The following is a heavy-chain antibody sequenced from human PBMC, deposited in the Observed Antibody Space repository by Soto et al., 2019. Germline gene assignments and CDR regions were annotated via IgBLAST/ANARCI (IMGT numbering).Heavy chain of an antibody. CDR1: GFTFSSYG. CDR2: ISYDGSNK. CDR3: AKSGHYDSSGYLPDY. V-gene: IGHV3-30*18. Sequence: PGGSLRLSCAASGFTFSSYGMHWVRQAPGKGLEWVAVISYDGSNKYYADSVKGRFTISRDNSKNTLYLQMNSLRAEDTAVYYCAKSGHYDSSGYLPDYWGQGTPVTVSS. J-gene: IGHJ4*02. D-gene: IGHD3-22*01.